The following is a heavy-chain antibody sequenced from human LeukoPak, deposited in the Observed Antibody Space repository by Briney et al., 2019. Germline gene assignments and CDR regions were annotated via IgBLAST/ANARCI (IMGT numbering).Heavy chain of an antibody. Sequence: PGGSLRLSCAASGFTFSSYGMHWVRQAPGKGLEWVAVIWYDGSNKYYADSVKGRFTISRDNSKNTLYLQMNSLRAEDTAVYYCARDDDYGDYFDYWGQGTLVTVSS. D-gene: IGHD5-12*01. V-gene: IGHV3-33*01. CDR1: GFTFSSYG. J-gene: IGHJ4*02. CDR2: IWYDGSNK. CDR3: ARDDDYGDYFDY.